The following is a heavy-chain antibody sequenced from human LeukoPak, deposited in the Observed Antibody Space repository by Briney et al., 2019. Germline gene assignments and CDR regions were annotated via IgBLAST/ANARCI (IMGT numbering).Heavy chain of an antibody. D-gene: IGHD4-17*01. J-gene: IGHJ5*02. V-gene: IGHV1-18*01. CDR3: AGRFSPYGDYWFDP. Sequence: ASVKVSCKAARYTFTKSGISWVRQAPGQGLEWMGWISGYNGNTNFAQKFQGRVTMTTDTSTSTAYMELRSLRSDDTAVYYCAGRFSPYGDYWFDPWGQGTLVTVSS. CDR2: ISGYNGNT. CDR1: RYTFTKSG.